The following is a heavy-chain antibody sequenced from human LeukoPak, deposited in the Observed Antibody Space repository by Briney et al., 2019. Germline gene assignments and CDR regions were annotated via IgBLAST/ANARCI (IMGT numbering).Heavy chain of an antibody. Sequence: GASVKVSCKASGYTFTSYGISWVRQAPGQGLEWMGWISAYNGNTNYAQKLQGRVTMTTDTSTSTAYMELRSLRSDDTAVYYCARNRGRPYYSDSSGYLDYWGQGTLVTVSS. CDR1: GYTFTSYG. CDR3: ARNRGRPYYSDSSGYLDY. J-gene: IGHJ4*02. CDR2: ISAYNGNT. D-gene: IGHD3-22*01. V-gene: IGHV1-18*01.